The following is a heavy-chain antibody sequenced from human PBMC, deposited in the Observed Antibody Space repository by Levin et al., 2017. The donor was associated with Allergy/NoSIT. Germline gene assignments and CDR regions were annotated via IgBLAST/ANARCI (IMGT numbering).Heavy chain of an antibody. Sequence: RPGGSLRLSCAASGFTFSGSAMHWVRQASGKGLEWVGRIRSKANSYATAYAASVKGRFTISRDDSKNTAYLQMNSLKTEDTAVYYCTMNCSSTSCYGIDYYYYGMDVWGQGTTVTVSS. J-gene: IGHJ6*02. CDR1: GFTFSGSA. D-gene: IGHD2-2*01. CDR3: TMNCSSTSCYGIDYYYYGMDV. V-gene: IGHV3-73*01. CDR2: IRSKANSYAT.